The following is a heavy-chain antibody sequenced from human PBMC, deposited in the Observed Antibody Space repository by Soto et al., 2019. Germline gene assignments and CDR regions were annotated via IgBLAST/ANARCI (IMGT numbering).Heavy chain of an antibody. D-gene: IGHD3-10*01. V-gene: IGHV1-18*01. Sequence: EASVKVSCKASGYTFTSYGISWVRQAPGQGLEWMGWISAYNGNTNYAQKLQGRVTMTTDTSTSTAYMELRSLRSDDTALYYCAKVHGSGTYYNFPDYWGQGTLVTVSS. CDR2: ISAYNGNT. CDR1: GYTFTSYG. J-gene: IGHJ4*02. CDR3: AKVHGSGTYYNFPDY.